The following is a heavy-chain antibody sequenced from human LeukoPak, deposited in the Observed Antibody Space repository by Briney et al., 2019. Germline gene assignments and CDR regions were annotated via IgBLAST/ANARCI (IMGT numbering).Heavy chain of an antibody. CDR1: GLTFDIYT. Sequence: PGGSLRLSCAASGLTFDIYTWIWVRQAPGKGLEWVSAIDSYNSIYYADSLKGRFSISRDNAKNSLYLQMTSLRAEDTAIYYCARYDSYKYSGTYYYDYGGQGPLVSASS. D-gene: IGHD1-26*01. J-gene: IGHJ4*02. V-gene: IGHV3-69-1*02. CDR3: ARYDSYKYSGTYYYDY. CDR2: IDSYNSI.